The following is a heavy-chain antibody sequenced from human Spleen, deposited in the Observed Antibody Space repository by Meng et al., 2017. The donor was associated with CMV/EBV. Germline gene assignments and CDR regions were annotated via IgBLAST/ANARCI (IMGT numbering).Heavy chain of an antibody. CDR3: ARDRAYSSPAGLGYGMDV. D-gene: IGHD6-13*01. V-gene: IGHV3-49*04. CDR1: GFTFDDFP. Sequence: GESLKISCTASGFTFDDFPIYWVRQAPGKGLEWVGFIRNKAYRGTTEYAASVKDRITISRDDSKRIAYLQMNSLRAEDTAVYYCARDRAYSSPAGLGYGMDVWGQGTTVTVSS. J-gene: IGHJ6*02. CDR2: IRNKAYRGTT.